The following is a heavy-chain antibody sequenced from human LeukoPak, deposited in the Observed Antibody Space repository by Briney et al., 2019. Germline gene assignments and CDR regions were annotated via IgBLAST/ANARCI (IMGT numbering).Heavy chain of an antibody. CDR1: GGTFSSYA. D-gene: IGHD3-10*01. V-gene: IGHV1-69*13. J-gene: IGHJ6*02. CDR3: ARDRPNYLWFGRGYGMDV. CDR2: IITIFGTA. Sequence: SVKVSCKASGGTFSSYAISWVRQAPGQGLEWMGGIITIFGTANYAQKFQGRVTITADESTSTAYMELSSLRSEDTAVYYCARDRPNYLWFGRGYGMDVWGQGTTVTVSS.